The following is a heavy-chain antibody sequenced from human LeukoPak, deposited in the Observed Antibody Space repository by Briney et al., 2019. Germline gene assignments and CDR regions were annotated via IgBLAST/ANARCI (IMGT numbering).Heavy chain of an antibody. J-gene: IGHJ4*02. D-gene: IGHD2-15*01. Sequence: SETLSLTCTVSGGSISSGDYYWSWIRQPPGKGLEWIGYIYYSGSTYYNPSLKSRVTISVDTSKNQFSLRLSSVTAAGTAVYYCARVEHQDYYFDYWGQGTLVTVSS. CDR2: IYYSGST. CDR3: ARVEHQDYYFDY. V-gene: IGHV4-30-4*01. CDR1: GGSISSGDYY.